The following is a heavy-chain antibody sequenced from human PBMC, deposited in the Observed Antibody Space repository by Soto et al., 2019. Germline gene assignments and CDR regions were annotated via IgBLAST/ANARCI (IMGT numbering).Heavy chain of an antibody. CDR3: ARDLGVAAAGHSYYYYGMDV. CDR2: IYYSGST. V-gene: IGHV4-31*03. Sequence: QVQLQESGPGLVKPSQTLSLTCTVSGGSISSGGYYWSWIRQHPGKGLEWIGYIYYSGSTYYNPSLKSRGTISVDTSKNQFSLKLSSVTAADTAVYYCARDLGVAAAGHSYYYYGMDVWGQGTTVTVSS. CDR1: GGSISSGGYY. J-gene: IGHJ6*02. D-gene: IGHD6-13*01.